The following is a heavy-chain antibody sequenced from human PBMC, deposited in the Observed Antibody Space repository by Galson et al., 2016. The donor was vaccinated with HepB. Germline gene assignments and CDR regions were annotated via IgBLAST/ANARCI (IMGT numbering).Heavy chain of an antibody. CDR2: VSFDGSKE. Sequence: SLRLSCAASGFIFSSYGMHWVRQSPGKGLEWVALVSFDGSKEYYADSVKGRFTISRDNSNNTMYLQMNSLRAEDTAIYYCARGRVVAAKYNWFDPWGQGTLVTVSS. CDR3: ARGRVVAAKYNWFDP. V-gene: IGHV3-33*05. J-gene: IGHJ5*02. D-gene: IGHD2-15*01. CDR1: GFIFSSYG.